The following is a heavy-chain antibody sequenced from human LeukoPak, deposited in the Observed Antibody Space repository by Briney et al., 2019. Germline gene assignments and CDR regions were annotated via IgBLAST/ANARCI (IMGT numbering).Heavy chain of an antibody. CDR1: GGSISSYY. Sequence: AETLSLTRTVSGGSISSYYWSWIRQPPGKGREWIGYIYYSGSTNYNPSLKRRVTISVDTSKNQFSLKLSSVTAADTAVYYCARLATLTGGWFDPWGQGTLVTVSS. CDR3: ARLATLTGGWFDP. CDR2: IYYSGST. D-gene: IGHD1-26*01. J-gene: IGHJ5*02. V-gene: IGHV4-59*01.